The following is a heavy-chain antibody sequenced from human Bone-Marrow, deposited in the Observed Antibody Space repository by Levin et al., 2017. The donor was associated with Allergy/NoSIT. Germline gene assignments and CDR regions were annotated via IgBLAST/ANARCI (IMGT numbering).Heavy chain of an antibody. CDR1: AFTLSDYY. J-gene: IGHJ6*02. Sequence: KAGGSLRLSCAASAFTLSDYYMSWIRQSPGKGLEWVSYISSSGNTMYYADSVKGRFTISRDNANNSLHLLMNSLTVEDTAVYYCARGYYYDLIDGMDVWGQGTTVTVSS. CDR3: ARGYYYDLIDGMDV. V-gene: IGHV3-11*01. CDR2: ISSSGNTM. D-gene: IGHD3-22*01.